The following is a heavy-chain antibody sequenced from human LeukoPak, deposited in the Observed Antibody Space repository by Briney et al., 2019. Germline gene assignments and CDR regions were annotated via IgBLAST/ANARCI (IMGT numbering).Heavy chain of an antibody. CDR1: GFSFGDHY. V-gene: IGHV3-49*04. Sequence: GRSLRLSCTASGFSFGDHYLGWVRQAPGEGLEWLGFIRSKAYGGTTEYAASVKGRFTFSRDDSKSIAYLEMNNLDTDDTAVYYRTRSGYYCDYWGQGILVTVSS. D-gene: IGHD3-3*01. J-gene: IGHJ4*02. CDR2: IRSKAYGGTT. CDR3: TRSGYYCDY.